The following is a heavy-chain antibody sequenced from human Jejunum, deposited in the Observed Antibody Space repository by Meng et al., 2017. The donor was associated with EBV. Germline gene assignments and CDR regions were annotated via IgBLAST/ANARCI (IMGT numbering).Heavy chain of an antibody. CDR2: INHSGST. CDR3: ARRVDLGVTAHFDY. D-gene: IGHD2-21*02. CDR1: GGSFSGYS. Sequence: QVLLRQGGAGPLQPSATPSLSCAVYGGSFSGYSWSWIRQSPGKGLEWIGEINHSGSTNYNPSLKSRVTILVDTSKNQFSLKVNSVTAADTAVYYCARRVDLGVTAHFDYWGQGTLVTVSS. V-gene: IGHV4-34*01. J-gene: IGHJ4*02.